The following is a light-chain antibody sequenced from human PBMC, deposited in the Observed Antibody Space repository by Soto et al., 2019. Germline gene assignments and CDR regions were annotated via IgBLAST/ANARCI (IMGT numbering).Light chain of an antibody. V-gene: IGKV1-39*01. CDR1: QSINIY. CDR2: GAS. J-gene: IGKJ2*01. Sequence: IQVTQSPSSLSASVGDRVTVTCRASQSINIYLNWYQQKPGIAPTLLIYGASSLQSGVPSRFSGGGSRTDFTLTISSLQPEDFATYYCQQSYRSPYTFGQGTKLEIK. CDR3: QQSYRSPYT.